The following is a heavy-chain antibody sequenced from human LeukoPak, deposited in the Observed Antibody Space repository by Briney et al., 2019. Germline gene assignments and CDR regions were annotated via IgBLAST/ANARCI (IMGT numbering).Heavy chain of an antibody. V-gene: IGHV1-46*01. CDR1: GYTFTGYY. Sequence: GASVKVSCKASGYTFTGYYMQWVRQAPGQGLEWMGIINPSGGSTRYAQKFQGRVTMTRDTSTSTVYMELSSLRSEDTAVYYCARPSFLYYFDYWGQGTLVTVSS. CDR3: ARPSFLYYFDY. CDR2: INPSGGST. J-gene: IGHJ4*02.